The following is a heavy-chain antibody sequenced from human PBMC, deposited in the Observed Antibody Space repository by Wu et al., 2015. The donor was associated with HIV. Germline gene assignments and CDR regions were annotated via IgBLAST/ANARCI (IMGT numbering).Heavy chain of an antibody. J-gene: IGHJ6*03. V-gene: IGHV1-69*05. CDR1: GGTFSSYA. Sequence: QVQLVQSGAEVKKPGSSVKVSCKASGGTFSSYAISWVRQAPGQGLEWMGGIIPIFGTANYAQKFQGRVTITTDESTSTAYMELSSLRSDDTAVYYCARRYCSSSSCFVGYDYYYYMVRLGTKGTTGHRLL. CDR3: ARRYCSSSSCFVGYDYYYYMVR. CDR2: IIPIFGTA. D-gene: IGHD2-2*01.